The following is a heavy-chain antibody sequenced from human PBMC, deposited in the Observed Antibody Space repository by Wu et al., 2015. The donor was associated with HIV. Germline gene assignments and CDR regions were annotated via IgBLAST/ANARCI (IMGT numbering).Heavy chain of an antibody. CDR1: GYTFSAYY. Sequence: VQSGAEVKNPGASVKVSCKASGYTFSAYYMHWVRQAPGQGLEYLGWIIPSTGDTRYAQNFQGRVTMTSDTSINTAYMELNRLKSDDTAVYYCAGYGSGYNWFYYWGQGTLVTVSS. J-gene: IGHJ4*02. CDR3: AGYGSGYNWFYY. CDR2: IIPSTGDT. V-gene: IGHV1-2*02. D-gene: IGHD5-12*01.